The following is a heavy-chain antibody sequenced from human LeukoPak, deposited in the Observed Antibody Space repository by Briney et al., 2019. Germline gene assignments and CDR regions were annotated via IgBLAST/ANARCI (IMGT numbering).Heavy chain of an antibody. J-gene: IGHJ4*02. CDR2: IYYSGST. Sequence: SETLSLTCTVSGGSISSYYWSWIRQPPGEGLECIGYIYYSGSTKYNPSLKSRVTMSVDTSKNQFSLKLSSVTAADTAVYYCAKSYCGGDCFALRNRGPGTLVTVSS. D-gene: IGHD2-21*02. CDR3: AKSYCGGDCFALRN. CDR1: GGSISSYY. V-gene: IGHV4-59*08.